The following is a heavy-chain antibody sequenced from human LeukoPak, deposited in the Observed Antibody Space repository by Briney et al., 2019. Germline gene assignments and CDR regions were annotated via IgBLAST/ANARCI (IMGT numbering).Heavy chain of an antibody. V-gene: IGHV4-39*07. J-gene: IGHJ4*02. CDR2: IYYDGST. CDR1: GGSINSSSYY. CDR3: ARNYCSTTSCFLFHY. D-gene: IGHD2-2*01. Sequence: SETLSLTCTVSGGSINSSSYYWGWIRQPPGKGLEGIGSIYYDGSTYYNPPLKSRVTLSVDTSKSQFSLKLNSVTAADTAVYYCARNYCSTTSCFLFHYWGQGTLVTVSS.